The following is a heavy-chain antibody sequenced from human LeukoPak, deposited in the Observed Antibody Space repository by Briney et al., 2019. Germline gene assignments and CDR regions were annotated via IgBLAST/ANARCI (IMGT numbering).Heavy chain of an antibody. J-gene: IGHJ4*02. Sequence: PGGSLRLSCAASGLTFSSYAMHWVRQAPGKGLEWVAVISYDGSNKYYADSVKGRFTISRDNSKNTLYLQMNSLRAEDTAVYYCARDGWGSVTGPLDYWGQGTLVTVSS. CDR2: ISYDGSNK. CDR1: GLTFSSYA. D-gene: IGHD7-27*01. CDR3: ARDGWGSVTGPLDY. V-gene: IGHV3-30*04.